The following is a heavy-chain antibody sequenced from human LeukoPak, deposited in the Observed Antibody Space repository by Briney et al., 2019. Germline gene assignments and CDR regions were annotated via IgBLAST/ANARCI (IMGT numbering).Heavy chain of an antibody. CDR1: GFTFNSYG. CDR3: AKEDPGSGSFPLDY. V-gene: IGHV3-30*02. D-gene: IGHD3-10*01. J-gene: IGHJ4*02. CDR2: IVYDGGNT. Sequence: GGSLRLSCAASGFTFNSYGMHWVRQAPGKGLEWVAFIVYDGGNTYYADSVKGRFTISRDNSKNTLYLQMNSLRAEDTAVYYCAKEDPGSGSFPLDYWGQGTLVTVSS.